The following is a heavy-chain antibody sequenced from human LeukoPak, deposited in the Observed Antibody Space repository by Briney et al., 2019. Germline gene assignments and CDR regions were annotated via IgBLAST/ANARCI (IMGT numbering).Heavy chain of an antibody. CDR1: GYTFTSYD. CDR2: MNPNSGNT. J-gene: IGHJ4*02. Sequence: ASVKVSCKASGYTFTSYDINWVRQATGQGLEWMGWMNPNSGNTGYAQKFQGRVTMTRNTSISTAYMELSSLRSEDTAVYYCAKDRRGLSDPYYIDCWGQGTLVTVSS. V-gene: IGHV1-8*01. CDR3: AKDRRGLSDPYYIDC. D-gene: IGHD2-8*01.